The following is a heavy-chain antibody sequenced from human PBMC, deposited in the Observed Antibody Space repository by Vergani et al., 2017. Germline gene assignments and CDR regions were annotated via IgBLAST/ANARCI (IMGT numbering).Heavy chain of an antibody. J-gene: IGHJ6*02. CDR1: GFTFNHYA. D-gene: IGHD5-12*01. CDR2: ISRSGGST. V-gene: IGHV3-23*01. Sequence: EVQLLESGGDLVQPGGSLRLSCAASGFTFNHYAMNRVRQAPGKGLEWVSGISRSGGSTYYAGSVKGRFTISRDSTKTTLYLQMNSLSAGDTAVYYCAKANPRNSGYDYLYYYHAMDVWGQGATVTVSS. CDR3: AKANPRNSGYDYLYYYHAMDV.